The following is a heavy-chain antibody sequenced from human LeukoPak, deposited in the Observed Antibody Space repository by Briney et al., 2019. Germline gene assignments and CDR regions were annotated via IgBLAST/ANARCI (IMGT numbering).Heavy chain of an antibody. D-gene: IGHD2-8*01. Sequence: RASVKVSCKASGYTFTSYGISWVRQAPGQGLEWMGWISAYNGNTNYAQKLQGRVTMTTDTSTSTAYMELRSLRSDDTAVYYCARDLMLFTADYYYYYMDVWGKGTTVTVSS. J-gene: IGHJ6*03. V-gene: IGHV1-18*01. CDR2: ISAYNGNT. CDR3: ARDLMLFTADYYYYYMDV. CDR1: GYTFTSYG.